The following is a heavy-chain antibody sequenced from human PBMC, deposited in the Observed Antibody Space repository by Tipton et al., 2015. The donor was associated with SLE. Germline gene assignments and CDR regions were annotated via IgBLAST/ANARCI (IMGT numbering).Heavy chain of an antibody. D-gene: IGHD6-13*01. V-gene: IGHV4-4*07. CDR1: GGSISSYS. Sequence: LRLSCTVSGGSISSYSWSWIRQPAGEGLEWIGRLYRSGSTNYNPSLKGRVTISLDTSKNQFSLKLNSVTAADTAVYYCAREEVAAAGTKWYFDLWGRGSLVTVSS. CDR2: LYRSGST. CDR3: AREEVAAAGTKWYFDL. J-gene: IGHJ2*01.